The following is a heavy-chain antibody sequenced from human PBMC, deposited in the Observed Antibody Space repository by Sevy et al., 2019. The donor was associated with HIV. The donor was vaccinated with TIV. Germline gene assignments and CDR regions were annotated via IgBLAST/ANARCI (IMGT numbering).Heavy chain of an antibody. Sequence: GGSLRLSCAVSGFSFSHYAFHWVRQAPGKGLEWVSLISYDGTYKYYADSVKGRFPISRDNSKNTLYLQMNSLRGNDRACYYWARVAVSYCTNDCYNRLDYWGPGALVTVSS. D-gene: IGHD2-8*01. J-gene: IGHJ4*02. CDR2: ISYDGTYK. CDR3: ARVAVSYCTNDCYNRLDY. V-gene: IGHV3-30-3*01. CDR1: GFSFSHYA.